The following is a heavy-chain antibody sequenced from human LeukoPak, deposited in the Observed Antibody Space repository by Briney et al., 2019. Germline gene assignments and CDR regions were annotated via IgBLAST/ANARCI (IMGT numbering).Heavy chain of an antibody. D-gene: IGHD6-6*01. V-gene: IGHV6-1*01. CDR3: ARGKYTSFDN. CDR2: TYYRSKWSF. CDR1: RDSIFTNNVA. Sequence: SQTLSPTCAISRDSIFTNNVAWNWIRQSPSRGLEWLGRTYYRSKWSFDYAVSVKSRITINADTSKNQFSLQLSSVTPEDTAVYYCARGKYTSFDNWGQGTLVTVSS. J-gene: IGHJ4*02.